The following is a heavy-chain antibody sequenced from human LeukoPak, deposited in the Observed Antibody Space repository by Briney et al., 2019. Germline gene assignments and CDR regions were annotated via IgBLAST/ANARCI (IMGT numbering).Heavy chain of an antibody. CDR2: IYPGDSDT. J-gene: IGHJ4*02. Sequence: GESLKISCKGSGYSFTTYWIGWVRQMPGKGLEWMGIIYPGDSDTRYSTSFQGQVTISADKSINTAYLQWSSLKASDTAMYYCARRGESSSWYSDYWGQGTLVTVSS. CDR1: GYSFTTYW. CDR3: ARRGESSSWYSDY. V-gene: IGHV5-51*01. D-gene: IGHD6-13*01.